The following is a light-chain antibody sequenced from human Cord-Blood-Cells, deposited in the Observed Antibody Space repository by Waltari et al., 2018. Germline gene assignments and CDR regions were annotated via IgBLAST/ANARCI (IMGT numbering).Light chain of an antibody. V-gene: IGLV1-40*01. CDR3: QSYDSSLSGPNWV. CDR2: GNS. Sequence: QSVLTQPPSVSGAPGQRVTISCTGSSSNIGAGYDVHWYQQLPGTAPKLLIYGNSNRPSGVPDRFSGSKSGTSASRAITGLQAEDEADYYCQSYDSSLSGPNWVFGGGTKLTVL. J-gene: IGLJ3*02. CDR1: SSNIGAGYD.